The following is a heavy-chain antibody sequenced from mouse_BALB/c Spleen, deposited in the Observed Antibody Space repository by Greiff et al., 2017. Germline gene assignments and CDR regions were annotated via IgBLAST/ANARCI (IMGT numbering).Heavy chain of an antibody. CDR3: AGNYDYDVLEV. Sequence: EVQLQESGPGLVKPSQSLSLTCTVTGYSITSDYAWNWIRQFPGNKLEWMGYISYSGSTSYNPSLKSRISITRDTSKNQFFLQLNSVTTEDTATYYCAGNYDYDVLEVWGAGTTVTVSS. D-gene: IGHD2-4*01. CDR1: GYSITSDYA. CDR2: ISYSGST. J-gene: IGHJ1*01. V-gene: IGHV3-2*02.